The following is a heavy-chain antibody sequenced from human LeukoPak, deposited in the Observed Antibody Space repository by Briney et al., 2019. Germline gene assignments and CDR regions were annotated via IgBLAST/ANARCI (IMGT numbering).Heavy chain of an antibody. J-gene: IGHJ4*02. CDR3: ARGFPACDY. Sequence: PGGSLRLSCAASGFTFSSYGMHWVRQAPGKGLEWVAVIWYDGSNKYYADSVKGRFTISRDNAKNSLYLQMNSLRAEDTAVYYCARGFPACDYWGQGTPVTVSS. V-gene: IGHV3-33*01. CDR1: GFTFSSYG. CDR2: IWYDGSNK.